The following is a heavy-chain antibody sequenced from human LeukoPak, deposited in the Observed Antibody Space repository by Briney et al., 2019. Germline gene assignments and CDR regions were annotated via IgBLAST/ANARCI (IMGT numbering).Heavy chain of an antibody. J-gene: IGHJ4*02. D-gene: IGHD3-16*02. CDR2: IIPIFGTA. CDR3: ARTSYDYVWGSYRLFDY. V-gene: IGHV1-69*13. Sequence: SVKVSCKASGGTFSSYAISWVRQAPGQGLEWMGGIIPIFGTANYAQKFQGRVTITADESTSTAHMELSSLRSEDTAVYYCARTSYDYVWGSYRLFDYWGQGTLVTVSS. CDR1: GGTFSSYA.